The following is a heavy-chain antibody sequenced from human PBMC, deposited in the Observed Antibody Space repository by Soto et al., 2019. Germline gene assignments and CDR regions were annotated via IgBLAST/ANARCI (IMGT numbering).Heavy chain of an antibody. J-gene: IGHJ6*03. CDR1: GGSISSSSYY. CDR3: ASRSYDFWSGYYLPYYYYYMDV. V-gene: IGHV4-39*01. D-gene: IGHD3-3*01. Sequence: SETLSLTCTVSGGSISSSSYYWGWIRQPPGKGLEWIGSIYYSGSTYYNPSLKSRVTISVDTSKNQFSLKLSSVTAADTAVYYCASRSYDFWSGYYLPYYYYYMDVWGKGTTVTVSS. CDR2: IYYSGST.